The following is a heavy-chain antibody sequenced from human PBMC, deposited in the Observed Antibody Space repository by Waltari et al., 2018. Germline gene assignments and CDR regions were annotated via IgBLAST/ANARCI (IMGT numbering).Heavy chain of an antibody. CDR3: ASYSLKPSVGNWFDP. CDR1: GGSLSSYY. J-gene: IGHJ5*02. D-gene: IGHD1-26*01. V-gene: IGHV4-59*01. CDR2: IYYSGST. Sequence: QVQLQESGPGLVKPSETLSLTCTVSGGSLSSYYWSWIRQPPGKGLEWIGYIYYSGSTNYNPSLKSRVTISVDTSKNQFSLKLSSVTAADTAVYYCASYSLKPSVGNWFDPWGQGTLVTVSS.